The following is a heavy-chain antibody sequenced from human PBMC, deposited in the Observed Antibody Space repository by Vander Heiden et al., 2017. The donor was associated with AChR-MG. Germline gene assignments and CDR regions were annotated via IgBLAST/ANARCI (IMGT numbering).Heavy chain of an antibody. D-gene: IGHD4-4*01. V-gene: IGHV4-59*01. CDR3: ARIDDYNALDY. J-gene: IGHJ4*02. Sequence: QVQLRESGPGLAKPSETLSLTCSVSGGSISGYYWSWIRQPPGKGLEWIGYIYYTGSTNYNPSLKSRVTISVDTSKNQFSLNLSSVTAAETAVYYCARIDDYNALDYWGQGTLVTVSS. CDR1: GGSISGYY. CDR2: IYYTGST.